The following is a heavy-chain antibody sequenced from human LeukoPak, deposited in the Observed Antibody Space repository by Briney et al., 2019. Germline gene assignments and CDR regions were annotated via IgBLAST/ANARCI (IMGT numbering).Heavy chain of an antibody. V-gene: IGHV3-66*01. CDR1: GFTVSSNY. CDR3: AKEGSSGWYGGGYYYYYYMDV. Sequence: GGSLRLSCAASGFTVSSNYMSWVRQAPGKGLEWVSVIYSGGSTYYADSVKGRFTISRDNSKNTLYLQMNSLRAEDTAVYYCAKEGSSGWYGGGYYYYYYMDVWGKGTTVTISS. J-gene: IGHJ6*03. D-gene: IGHD6-19*01. CDR2: IYSGGST.